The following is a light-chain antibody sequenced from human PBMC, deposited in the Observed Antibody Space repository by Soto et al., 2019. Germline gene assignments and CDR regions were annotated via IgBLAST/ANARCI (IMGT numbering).Light chain of an antibody. V-gene: IGKV4-1*01. CDR2: WAS. CDR1: QSVLYSSNNKNY. J-gene: IGKJ2*01. CDR3: QQSYSTPYT. Sequence: DIVMTQSPDSLAVSLGETATINCKSSQSVLYSSNNKNYLAWFQQKPGQPPRLLFYWASTRKSGVPDRFSGSGSGTDFTLTISSLQAEDVAVYYCQQSYSTPYTFGQGTKVEI.